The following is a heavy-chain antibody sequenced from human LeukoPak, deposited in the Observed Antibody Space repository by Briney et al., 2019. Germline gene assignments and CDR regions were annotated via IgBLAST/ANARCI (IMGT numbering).Heavy chain of an antibody. CDR2: IYYSGST. V-gene: IGHV4-39*01. Sequence: PSETLSLTCTVSGGSISSSSYYWGWIRQPPGKGLEWIGSIYYSGSTYYNPSLKSRVTISVDTSKNQFSLKLSSVTAADTAVYYCARHRYYSSSRFFQHWGQGTLVTVSS. J-gene: IGHJ1*01. D-gene: IGHD6-13*01. CDR1: GGSISSSSYY. CDR3: ARHRYYSSSRFFQH.